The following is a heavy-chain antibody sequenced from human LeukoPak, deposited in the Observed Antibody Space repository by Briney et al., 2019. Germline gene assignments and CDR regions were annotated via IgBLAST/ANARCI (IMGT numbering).Heavy chain of an antibody. CDR3: ARATVGRYFDL. CDR1: GFTFSTYN. V-gene: IGHV3-48*04. Sequence: LSGGSLRLSCVVSGFTFSTYNLNWVRQAPGEGLEWVSFISSRSSTIYYADSVKGRFTVSRDNADNSLYLQMNSLRAEDTAVYFCARATVGRYFDLWGRGTLVTVSS. J-gene: IGHJ2*01. CDR2: ISSRSSTI. D-gene: IGHD4-23*01.